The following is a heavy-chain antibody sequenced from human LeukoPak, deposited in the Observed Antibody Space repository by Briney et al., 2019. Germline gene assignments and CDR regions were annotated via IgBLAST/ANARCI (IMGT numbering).Heavy chain of an antibody. J-gene: IGHJ3*02. V-gene: IGHV3-23*01. CDR3: AKDGAVAGTMDAFDI. Sequence: PGGSLRLSCVASGFTFSSYAMSWVRQAPGKGLEWVSAISGSGGNTYYADSVKGRFTISRDKSKNTLYLQMNSLRAEDTAVYYCAKDGAVAGTMDAFDIWGQGTMVTVSS. CDR1: GFTFSSYA. CDR2: ISGSGGNT. D-gene: IGHD6-19*01.